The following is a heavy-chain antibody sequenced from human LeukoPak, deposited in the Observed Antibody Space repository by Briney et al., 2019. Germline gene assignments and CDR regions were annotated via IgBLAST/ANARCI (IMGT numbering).Heavy chain of an antibody. CDR3: ARHKDWTFDY. CDR1: GFTFSSYW. D-gene: IGHD3/OR15-3a*01. J-gene: IGHJ4*02. CDR2: IKRDGSEK. V-gene: IGHV3-7*02. Sequence: GGSLRLSCAASGFTFSSYWMSWVRQAPGKGLEWVANIKRDGSEKYYADSVKGRFTISRDISKNTLYLQMNSLRAEDTAVYYCARHKDWTFDYWGQGTLVTVSS.